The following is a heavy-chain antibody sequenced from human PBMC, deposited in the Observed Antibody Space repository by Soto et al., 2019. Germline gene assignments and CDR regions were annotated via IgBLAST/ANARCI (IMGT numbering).Heavy chain of an antibody. CDR2: IYSGGST. V-gene: IGHV3-66*01. J-gene: IGHJ4*02. Sequence: GGSLRLSCAASGFTVSSNYMSWIRQAPGKGLEWVSVIYSGGSTYYADSVKGRFTISRDNSKNTLYLQMNSLRAEDTAVYYCARDSYYGSGSYYTDYWGQGTLVTVSS. CDR1: GFTVSSNY. D-gene: IGHD3-10*01. CDR3: ARDSYYGSGSYYTDY.